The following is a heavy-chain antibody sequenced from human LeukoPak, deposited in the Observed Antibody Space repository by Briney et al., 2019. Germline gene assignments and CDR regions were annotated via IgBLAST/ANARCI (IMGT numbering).Heavy chain of an antibody. V-gene: IGHV4-59*11. CDR3: ARAAAPYYFDY. Sequence: SETLSLTCTVYGGSISSHYWSWIRQPPGKGLEWIGYIYYSGSINYNPSLKSRVTISVDTSKNQFSLKLSSVTAADTAVYYCARAAAPYYFDYWGQGTLVTVSS. J-gene: IGHJ4*02. D-gene: IGHD6-13*01. CDR1: GGSISSHY. CDR2: IYYSGSI.